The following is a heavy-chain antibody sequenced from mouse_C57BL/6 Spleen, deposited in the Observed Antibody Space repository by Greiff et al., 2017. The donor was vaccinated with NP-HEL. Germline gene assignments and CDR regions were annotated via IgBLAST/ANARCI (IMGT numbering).Heavy chain of an antibody. CDR2: INPNNGGT. J-gene: IGHJ3*01. Sequence: VQLQQSGPELVKPGASVKMSCKASGYTFTDYNMHWVKQSHGKSLEWIGYINPNNGGTSYNQKFKGKATLTVNKSSSTAYMELRSLTSEDSAVYYCARSWYYDYDAWFAYWGQGTLVTVSA. D-gene: IGHD2-4*01. V-gene: IGHV1-22*01. CDR1: GYTFTDYN. CDR3: ARSWYYDYDAWFAY.